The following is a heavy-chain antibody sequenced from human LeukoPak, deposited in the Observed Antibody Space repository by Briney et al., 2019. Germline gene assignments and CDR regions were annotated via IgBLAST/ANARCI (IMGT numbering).Heavy chain of an antibody. V-gene: IGHV3-53*01. CDR2: IRSGGDT. J-gene: IGHJ4*02. CDR1: GFTFSSYS. Sequence: GGSLRLSCAASGFTFSSYSMNWVRQAPGKGLEWVSVIRSGGDTHYADSVKGRFTISRDNSKNTLYLQMYSLRAEDTAVYYCANEIRPNDYWGQGTLVTVSS. D-gene: IGHD4-17*01. CDR3: ANEIRPNDY.